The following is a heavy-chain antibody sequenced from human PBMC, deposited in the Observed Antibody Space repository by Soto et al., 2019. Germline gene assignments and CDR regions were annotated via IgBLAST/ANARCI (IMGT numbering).Heavy chain of an antibody. CDR1: GFTFSSYA. V-gene: IGHV3-30-3*01. J-gene: IGHJ5*02. CDR2: ISYDGSNK. Sequence: QVQLVESGGGVVQPGRSLRLSCAASGFTFSSYAMHWVRQAPGKGLEWVAVISYDGSNKYYADSVKGRFTISRDNSKNTLYLKMNSLRAEDTAVYYCAWVQRSSGWYVPDPWGQGTLVTVSS. CDR3: AWVQRSSGWYVPDP. D-gene: IGHD6-19*01.